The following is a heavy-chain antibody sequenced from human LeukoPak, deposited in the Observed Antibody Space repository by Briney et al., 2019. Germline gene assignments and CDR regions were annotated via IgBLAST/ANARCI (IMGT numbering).Heavy chain of an antibody. CDR1: GFTFSTYS. V-gene: IGHV3-21*01. D-gene: IGHD3-10*01. CDR2: ITRSSYI. CDR3: ARSCYYGSGTTLGY. Sequence: GGSLRLSCAASGFTFSTYSMNWVRQAPGKGLEWVSSITRSSYIYYADSVKGRFTISRDNAKNSLYLQMNSLRAEDTAVYYCARSCYYGSGTTLGYWGQGTLVTVSS. J-gene: IGHJ4*02.